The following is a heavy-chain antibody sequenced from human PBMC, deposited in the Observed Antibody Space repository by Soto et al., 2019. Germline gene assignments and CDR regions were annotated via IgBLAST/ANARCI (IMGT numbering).Heavy chain of an antibody. CDR3: ARVGTGHIGRVGYYYYGMDV. V-gene: IGHV1-18*01. CDR2: ISSYNGNT. CDR1: GYTGTSYG. Sequence: GKVSCRAYGYTGTSYGISLVRQSPGQGREWMGWISSYNGNTNYAQKLQGRVTMTTDTYTSTAYMELRSLRSDDTDVYYRARVGTGHIGRVGYYYYGMDVWGKGTTVTVSS. D-gene: IGHD1-1*01. J-gene: IGHJ6*04.